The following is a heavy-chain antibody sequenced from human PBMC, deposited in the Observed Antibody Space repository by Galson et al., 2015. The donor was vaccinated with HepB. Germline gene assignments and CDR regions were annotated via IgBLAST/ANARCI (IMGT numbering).Heavy chain of an antibody. D-gene: IGHD6-13*01. CDR2: IYSGGNT. CDR3: ARGYSSSWYSGLGD. J-gene: IGHJ4*02. V-gene: IGHV3-53*01. CDR1: GFSVSRNY. Sequence: SLRLSCAASGFSVSRNYMTWVRQAPGKGLEWVSVIYSGGNTDYADSVKGRFTISRDNSKNTLYLQMNSLRAEDTALYYCARGYSSSWYSGLGDWGQGTLVNVSS.